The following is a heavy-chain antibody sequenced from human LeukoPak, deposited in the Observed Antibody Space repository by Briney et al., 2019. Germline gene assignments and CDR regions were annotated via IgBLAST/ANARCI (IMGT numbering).Heavy chain of an antibody. CDR2: IYYSGST. J-gene: IGHJ5*02. D-gene: IGHD2-8*01. Sequence: KSSETLSLTCTVSGGSISNSDYYWGWIRQPPGKGLEWIGNIYYSGSTSYNSSLKTRVAISVDTSKNQFSLRLSSVTAADTAVYYCARENYCTNGVCWAFDPWGQGSLVTVSS. V-gene: IGHV4-39*07. CDR1: GGSISNSDYY. CDR3: ARENYCTNGVCWAFDP.